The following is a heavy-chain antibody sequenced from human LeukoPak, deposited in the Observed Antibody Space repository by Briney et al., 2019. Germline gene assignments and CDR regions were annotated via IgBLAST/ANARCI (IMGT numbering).Heavy chain of an antibody. CDR3: AKDLAMIVVVNYFDY. J-gene: IGHJ4*02. CDR2: INWNGGST. CDR1: GFTFDDYG. D-gene: IGHD3-22*01. V-gene: IGHV3-20*04. Sequence: GGSLRLSCAASGFTFDDYGMSWVRQAPGKGLEWVSGINWNGGSTGYADSVKGRFTISRDNAKNSLYLQMNSLRAEDTAVYYCAKDLAMIVVVNYFDYWGQGTLVTVSS.